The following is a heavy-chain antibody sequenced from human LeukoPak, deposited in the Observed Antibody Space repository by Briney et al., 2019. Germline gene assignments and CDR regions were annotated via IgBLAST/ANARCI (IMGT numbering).Heavy chain of an antibody. V-gene: IGHV3-21*01. Sequence: GGSLRLSCAASGFTFSSYSMNWVRQAPGKGLEWVSSISSSSSYIYYADSVKGRFTISRDNAKNSLYLQMNSLRAEDTAVYYCARAYCSSTSCYGPAEYFQRWGQGTLVTVSS. CDR3: ARAYCSSTSCYGPAEYFQR. D-gene: IGHD2-2*01. J-gene: IGHJ1*01. CDR2: ISSSSSYI. CDR1: GFTFSSYS.